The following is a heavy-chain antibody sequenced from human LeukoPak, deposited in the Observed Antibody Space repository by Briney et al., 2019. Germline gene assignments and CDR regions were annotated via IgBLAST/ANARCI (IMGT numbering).Heavy chain of an antibody. J-gene: IGHJ6*03. CDR2: MSNSGRTI. CDR3: AREYGDPCYYMDV. CDR1: GFTFSNYE. Sequence: GGSLRLSCAASGFTFSNYEMNWVRQAPGKGLEWVSYMSNSGRTIYYADSVKGRFTISRDNAKKSLYLQMNSLSAEDTAVYYCAREYGDPCYYMDVWGKGTTVTVSS. D-gene: IGHD4-17*01. V-gene: IGHV3-48*03.